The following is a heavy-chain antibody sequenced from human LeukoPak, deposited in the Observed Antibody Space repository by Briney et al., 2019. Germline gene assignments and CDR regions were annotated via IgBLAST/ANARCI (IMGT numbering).Heavy chain of an antibody. J-gene: IGHJ4*02. Sequence: GGSLRLSCAASGFTFDDYAMHWVRHAPGKGLEWVSLISGDGGSTYYADSVKGRFTISRDNSKNSLYLQMNSLRTEDTALYYCAKVAEYIAVAGHFDYWGQGTLVIVSS. CDR3: AKVAEYIAVAGHFDY. D-gene: IGHD6-19*01. V-gene: IGHV3-43*02. CDR1: GFTFDDYA. CDR2: ISGDGGST.